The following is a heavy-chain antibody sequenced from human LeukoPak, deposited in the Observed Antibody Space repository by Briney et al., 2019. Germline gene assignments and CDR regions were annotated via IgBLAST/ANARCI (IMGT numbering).Heavy chain of an antibody. CDR3: ARPHLGSWTPYSGQLARPLGS. J-gene: IGHJ5*01. D-gene: IGHD3/OR15-3a*01. CDR1: GYTFTSYF. V-gene: IGHV1-46*01. Sequence: ASVKVSCKASGYTFTSYFMHWVRQAPGQGLEWMGIINPSGGTTSYSQKFQGRVTMTRDTSTSTVYMELSSLRSDDTATYYCARPHLGSWTPYSGQLARPLGSWGQGTLVLVSS. CDR2: INPSGGTT.